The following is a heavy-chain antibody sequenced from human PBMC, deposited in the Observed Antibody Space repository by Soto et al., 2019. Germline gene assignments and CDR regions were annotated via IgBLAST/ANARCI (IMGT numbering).Heavy chain of an antibody. D-gene: IGHD3-9*01. Sequence: GASVKVSCKASGYTFTSYYMHWVRQAPGQGLEWMGIINPSGGSTSYAQKFQGRVTMTRDTSTSTVYMELSSLRSEDTAVYYCARDQGRPPFDLPPRDGPARRSPYWFDPWGQGTLVTVSS. CDR2: INPSGGST. J-gene: IGHJ5*02. V-gene: IGHV1-46*01. CDR1: GYTFTSYY. CDR3: ARDQGRPPFDLPPRDGPARRSPYWFDP.